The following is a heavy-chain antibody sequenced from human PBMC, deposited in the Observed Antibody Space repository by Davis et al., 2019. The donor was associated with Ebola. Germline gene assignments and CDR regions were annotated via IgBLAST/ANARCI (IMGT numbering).Heavy chain of an antibody. CDR2: ISSSSSYI. J-gene: IGHJ6*02. CDR3: ARELTTSLGYYYGMDV. CDR1: GFTFSNYE. Sequence: GGSLRLSCAASGFTFSNYEMNWVRQAPGKGLEWVSSISSSSSYIYYADSVKGRFTISRDNAKNSLYLQMNSLRAEDTAVYYCARELTTSLGYYYGMDVWGQGTTVTVSS. V-gene: IGHV3-21*01. D-gene: IGHD4/OR15-4a*01.